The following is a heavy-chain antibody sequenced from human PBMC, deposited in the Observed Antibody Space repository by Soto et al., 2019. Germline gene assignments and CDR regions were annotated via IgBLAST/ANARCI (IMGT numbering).Heavy chain of an antibody. CDR2: ISYDGSNK. CDR1: GFTFSSYA. J-gene: IGHJ4*02. Sequence: QVQLVESGGGVVQPGRSLRLSCAASGFTFSSYAMHWVRQAPGKGLEWVAVISYDGSNKYYADSVKGRFTISRDNSKNTLYLQMNSLRAEDTAVYYCARGAPPLGDHFDYWGQGPLVTVSS. D-gene: IGHD3-16*01. V-gene: IGHV3-30-3*01. CDR3: ARGAPPLGDHFDY.